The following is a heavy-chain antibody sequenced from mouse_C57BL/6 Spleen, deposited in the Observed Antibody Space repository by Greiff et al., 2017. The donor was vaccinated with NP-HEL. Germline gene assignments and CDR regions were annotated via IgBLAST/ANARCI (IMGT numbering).Heavy chain of an antibody. CDR2: IDPSDSET. J-gene: IGHJ4*01. Sequence: QVQLQQPGAELVRPGSSVKLSCKASGYTFTSYWMHWVKQRPIQGLEWIGNIDPSDSETHYNQKFKDKATLTVDKSSSTAYMQLSSLTSEDAAVYYCARYSNCEDAMDYWGQGTSVTVSS. D-gene: IGHD2-5*01. CDR3: ARYSNCEDAMDY. V-gene: IGHV1-52*01. CDR1: GYTFTSYW.